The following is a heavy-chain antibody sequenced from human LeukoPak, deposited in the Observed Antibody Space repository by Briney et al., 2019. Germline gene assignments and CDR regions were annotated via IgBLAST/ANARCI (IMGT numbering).Heavy chain of an antibody. CDR2: IGGYGTTT. J-gene: IGHJ4*02. V-gene: IGHV3-23*01. D-gene: IGHD3-10*01. Sequence: PGGSLRLSCEASGFAFSAHGMSWVRQAPGKGLEWVSAIGGYGTTTYYGDSVRGRFTISRDNSKNTLYLQMNSLRAEDTAVYYCAKDRMDRGFGLDYWGQGTLVTVSS. CDR3: AKDRMDRGFGLDY. CDR1: GFAFSAHG.